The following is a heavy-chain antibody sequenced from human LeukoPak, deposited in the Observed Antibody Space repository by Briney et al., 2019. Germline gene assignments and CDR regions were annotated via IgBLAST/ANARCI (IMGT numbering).Heavy chain of an antibody. V-gene: IGHV1-2*02. J-gene: IGHJ4*02. CDR1: GYTFTGYY. CDR2: INPNSGGT. CDR3: ARVSKGYRGGYCYSDY. D-gene: IGHD2-21*02. Sequence: ASVKVSCKASGYTFTGYYMHWFRQAPGQGLEWMGWINPNSGGTNYAQKFQGRVTMTRDTSITTAYMNLSSLSPDDTALYYCARVSKGYRGGYCYSDYWGQGTLVTVSS.